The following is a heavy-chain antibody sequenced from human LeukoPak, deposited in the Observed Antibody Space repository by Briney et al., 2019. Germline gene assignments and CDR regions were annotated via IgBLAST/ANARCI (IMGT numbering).Heavy chain of an antibody. CDR3: ARGSSSSWYGASDY. CDR2: MNPNSGNT. D-gene: IGHD6-13*01. J-gene: IGHJ4*02. Sequence: ASVKVSCKASGYTFTSYDINWVRQAPGQGLEWMGWMNPNSGNTGYAQKFQGRVTITRNTSISIAYMELSSLRSEDTAVYYCARGSSSSWYGASDYWGQGTLVTVSS. V-gene: IGHV1-8*03. CDR1: GYTFTSYD.